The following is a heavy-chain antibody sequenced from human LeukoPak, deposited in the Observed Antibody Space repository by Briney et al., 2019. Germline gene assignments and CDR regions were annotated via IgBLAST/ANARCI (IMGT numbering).Heavy chain of an antibody. CDR2: INPNSGGT. J-gene: IGHJ4*02. Sequence: ASVKVSCKASGYTFTGYYMHWVRQAPGQGLEWMGWINPNSGGTKYAQKFQGRVTMTRDTSISTAYMELSRLRSDDTAMYYCATDVDFYDTSGYYFDFDYWGQGTLVTVSS. V-gene: IGHV1-2*02. CDR3: ATDVDFYDTSGYYFDFDY. D-gene: IGHD3-22*01. CDR1: GYTFTGYY.